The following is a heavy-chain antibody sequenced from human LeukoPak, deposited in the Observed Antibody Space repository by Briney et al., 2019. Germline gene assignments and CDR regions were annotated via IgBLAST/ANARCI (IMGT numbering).Heavy chain of an antibody. V-gene: IGHV4-59*12. CDR1: GGSISSDY. J-gene: IGHJ5*02. D-gene: IGHD1-26*01. CDR3: ARGQGATVPQVGKNWFDP. Sequence: SETLSLTCTVSGGSISSDYWSWIRQPPGKRLEWIGYIYYSGSTNYNPSLKSRVTISVDTSKNQFSLKLSSVTAADTAVYYCARGQGATVPQVGKNWFDPWGQGTRVTVSS. CDR2: IYYSGST.